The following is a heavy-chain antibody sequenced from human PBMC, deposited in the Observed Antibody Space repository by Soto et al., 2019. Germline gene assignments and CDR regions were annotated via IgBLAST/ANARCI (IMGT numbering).Heavy chain of an antibody. CDR3: ARASYSSSWYYPYYFDY. CDR1: GFTFDDYG. D-gene: IGHD6-13*01. Sequence: GGSLRLSCAASGFTFDDYGMSWVRQAPGKGLEWVSGINWNGGSTGYADSVKGRFTISRDNAKNSLYLQMNSLRAEDTALYHCARASYSSSWYYPYYFDYWGQGTLVTVSS. J-gene: IGHJ4*02. V-gene: IGHV3-20*01. CDR2: INWNGGST.